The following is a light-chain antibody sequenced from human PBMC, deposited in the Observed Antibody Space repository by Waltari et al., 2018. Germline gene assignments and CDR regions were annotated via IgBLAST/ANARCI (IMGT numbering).Light chain of an antibody. CDR3: QQYGASPNIA. CDR1: QSVSNSNY. Sequence: LVLTQSPGTLSLSPGERATLSCRTSQSVSNSNYLAWYQQKPGQAPRLLIYGETNTATGVPGRFTASGSGTDFTLTISRLEPEDFAIYYCQQYGASPNIAFGQGTRLEIK. J-gene: IGKJ5*01. CDR2: GET. V-gene: IGKV3-20*01.